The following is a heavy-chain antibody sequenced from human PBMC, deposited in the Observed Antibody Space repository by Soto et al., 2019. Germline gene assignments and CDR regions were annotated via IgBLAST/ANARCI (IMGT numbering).Heavy chain of an antibody. CDR2: LIWDDDN. V-gene: IGHV2-5*02. CDR1: GFSLTTSGVG. Sequence: QITLKESGPTLVKPTQTLTLTCTFSGFSLTTSGVGVGWIRQPPGKALEWLALLIWDDDNQYSPSLRNRLTLTKDTSKNQVVLTMTNMDPVDTATYYCAHGSGWLFDYWGQGTLVTVSS. J-gene: IGHJ4*02. CDR3: AHGSGWLFDY. D-gene: IGHD6-19*01.